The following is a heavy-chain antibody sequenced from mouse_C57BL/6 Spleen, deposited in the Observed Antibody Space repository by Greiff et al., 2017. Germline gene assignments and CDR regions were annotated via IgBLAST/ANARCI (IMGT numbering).Heavy chain of an antibody. CDR2: IYPGSGST. Sequence: VQLQQPGAELVKPGASVKMSCKASGYTFTSYWITWVKQRPGQGLEWIGDIYPGSGSTNYNEKFKSKATLTVDTSSSTAYMQRSSLTSEDSAVYYCARGNYYGSSPYWYFDVWGTGTTVTVSS. CDR1: GYTFTSYW. V-gene: IGHV1-55*01. D-gene: IGHD1-1*01. CDR3: ARGNYYGSSPYWYFDV. J-gene: IGHJ1*03.